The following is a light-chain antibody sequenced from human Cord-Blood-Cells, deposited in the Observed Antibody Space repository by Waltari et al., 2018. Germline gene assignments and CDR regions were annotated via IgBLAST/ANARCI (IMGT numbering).Light chain of an antibody. CDR1: SSDVGGYNY. V-gene: IGLV2-11*01. CDR2: DVS. Sequence: QSALTQPRSVSGSPGQSVTLSCTGTSSDVGGYNYVSWYQQHPGKAPKLMIYDVSKRPSGVTDRFSGSKSGNTASLTISGLQAEDEADYYCCSYAGSFWVFGGGTKLTVL. J-gene: IGLJ3*02. CDR3: CSYAGSFWV.